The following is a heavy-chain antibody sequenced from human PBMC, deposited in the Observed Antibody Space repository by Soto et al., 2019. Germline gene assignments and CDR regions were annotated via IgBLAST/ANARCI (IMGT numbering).Heavy chain of an antibody. Sequence: QVQLVQSGAEVKKPGASVKVSCKASGYTFTSYGISWVRQAPGQGLEWMGWISAYNGNTNYAQKLQGRVTMTTDTSTNTAYMELRSLRSDDTAVYYCARIVVVPAAEFLDKGNYFDYWGQGTLVTVSS. CDR2: ISAYNGNT. CDR3: ARIVVVPAAEFLDKGNYFDY. D-gene: IGHD2-2*01. V-gene: IGHV1-18*01. J-gene: IGHJ4*02. CDR1: GYTFTSYG.